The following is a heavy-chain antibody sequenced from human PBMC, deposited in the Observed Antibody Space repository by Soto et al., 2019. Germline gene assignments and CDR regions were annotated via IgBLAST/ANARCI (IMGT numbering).Heavy chain of an antibody. V-gene: IGHV1-18*01. CDR2: ISPYNGNT. CDR3: ARGIGGYFGVDYYYGMDV. Sequence: QVQLVQSGAEVKKPGASVKVSCKASGYTFTSYGISWVRQAPGQGLEWMGWISPYNGNTNYAQKLQGRVTMTTDTXTXTXXMELRSLRSDETAVYYCARGIGGYFGVDYYYGMDVWGQGTTVTVSS. D-gene: IGHD3-16*01. CDR1: GYTFTSYG. J-gene: IGHJ6*02.